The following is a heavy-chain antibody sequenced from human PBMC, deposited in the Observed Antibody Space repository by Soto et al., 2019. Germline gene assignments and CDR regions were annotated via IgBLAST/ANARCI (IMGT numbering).Heavy chain of an antibody. D-gene: IGHD6-13*01. CDR2: IKSKTDGGTT. CDR1: GFSFSNAW. Sequence: GGSLRLSCAASGFSFSNAWMNWVRQAPGKGLEWVGRIKSKTDGGTTDYAAPVKGRFTISRDDSKNTLYLQMNSLKTEDTAVYYCTTDGPFPTLYLYSSSWYGGFDYWGQGTLVTVSS. J-gene: IGHJ4*02. CDR3: TTDGPFPTLYLYSSSWYGGFDY. V-gene: IGHV3-15*07.